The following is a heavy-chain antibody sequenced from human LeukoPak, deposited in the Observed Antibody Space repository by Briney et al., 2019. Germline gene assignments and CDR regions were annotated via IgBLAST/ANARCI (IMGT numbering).Heavy chain of an antibody. CDR1: GFTFSRYA. J-gene: IGHJ3*02. V-gene: IGHV3-64D*06. CDR2: ISSSGGST. CDR3: VKSAGFDWLSPLDAFDI. Sequence: PGGSLRLSCSASGFTFSRYAMHWFRQAPGKGLEYVSAISSSGGSTYYADSVKGRFTISRDNSKDTLYLQMSSLRAEDTTVYYCVKSAGFDWLSPLDAFDIWGQGTMVTVSS. D-gene: IGHD3-9*01.